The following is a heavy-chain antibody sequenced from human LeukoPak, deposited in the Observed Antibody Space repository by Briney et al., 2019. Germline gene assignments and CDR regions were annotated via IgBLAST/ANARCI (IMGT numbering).Heavy chain of an antibody. CDR3: ARDLITGAPGADY. J-gene: IGHJ4*02. Sequence: GGSLRLSCAASGFTFSSYLMTWVRQAPGKGLEWLANIKQDGSEKYYVDSVKGRFTISRDNAKNSLYMQMNSLRAEDTAVYYCARDLITGAPGADYWGQGTLATVSS. D-gene: IGHD7-27*01. CDR1: GFTFSSYL. V-gene: IGHV3-7*01. CDR2: IKQDGSEK.